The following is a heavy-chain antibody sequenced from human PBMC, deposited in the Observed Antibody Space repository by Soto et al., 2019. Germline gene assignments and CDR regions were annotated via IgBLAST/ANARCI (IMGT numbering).Heavy chain of an antibody. CDR3: ARRYGYSFDY. CDR1: GGSISSYD. Sequence: PSETLCLTYTVSGGSISSYDWSWIRQPPGKGLEWIGYIYYSGSTNYNPSLKSRVTISVDTSKNQFSLKLSSVTAADTALYYCARRYGYSFDYWGQGTLVTVSS. D-gene: IGHD1-1*01. V-gene: IGHV4-59*08. CDR2: IYYSGST. J-gene: IGHJ4*02.